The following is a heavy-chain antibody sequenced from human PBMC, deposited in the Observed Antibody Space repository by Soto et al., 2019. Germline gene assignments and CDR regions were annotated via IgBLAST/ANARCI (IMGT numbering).Heavy chain of an antibody. J-gene: IGHJ4*02. CDR2: IYYSGST. Sequence: SETLSLTCTVSGGSISSYYWTWIRQPPGKGLEESGYIYYSGSTNYNPSLKSRVTISVDTSKNQFSLKLSSVTTADTAVYYCAGYYYASGNYQGNLDYWGQGTLVTVSS. CDR1: GGSISSYY. V-gene: IGHV4-59*01. CDR3: AGYYYASGNYQGNLDY. D-gene: IGHD3-10*01.